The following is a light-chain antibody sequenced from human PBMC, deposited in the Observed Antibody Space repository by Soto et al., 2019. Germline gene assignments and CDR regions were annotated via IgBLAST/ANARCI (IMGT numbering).Light chain of an antibody. CDR2: SNN. CDR1: SSNIGSKT. J-gene: IGLJ2*01. Sequence: QSVLTQPPSASGTPGQRVTISCSGSSSNIGSKTVNWYQQLPGTAPKLLIYSNNQRPSGVPDRFSGSKSGASASLAISGLQSEDEAGYYCAAWDDSLNGVVFGGGTKLTVL. V-gene: IGLV1-44*01. CDR3: AAWDDSLNGVV.